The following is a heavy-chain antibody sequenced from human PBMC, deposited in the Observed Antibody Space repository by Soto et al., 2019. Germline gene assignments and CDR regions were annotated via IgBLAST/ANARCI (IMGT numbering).Heavy chain of an antibody. V-gene: IGHV3-23*01. Sequence: EVQLLESGGGLVQPGGSLRLSCAASGFTFSSYAMSWVRQAPGKGLEWVSAISGSGGSTYYADSVKGRFTISRDNSKNTLYLQMNSLRAEDTAVYYCAECCPARRGYYYYYMDVWGKGTTVTVSS. CDR2: ISGSGGST. D-gene: IGHD6-6*01. CDR3: AECCPARRGYYYYYMDV. CDR1: GFTFSSYA. J-gene: IGHJ6*03.